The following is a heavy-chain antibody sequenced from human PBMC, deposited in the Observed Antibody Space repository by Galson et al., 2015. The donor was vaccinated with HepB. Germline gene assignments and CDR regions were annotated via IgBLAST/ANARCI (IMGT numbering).Heavy chain of an antibody. D-gene: IGHD3-16*02. CDR1: GFTFSSYG. V-gene: IGHV3-30*02. CDR3: ARDSLPPVVLPFDY. J-gene: IGHJ4*02. Sequence: SLRLSCAASGFTFSSYGMHWVGRAPGKGLEWVAFIRYDGSNKYYADSVKGRFTISRDNSKNTLYLQMNSLRAEDTAVYYCARDSLPPVVLPFDYWGQGTLVTVSS. CDR2: IRYDGSNK.